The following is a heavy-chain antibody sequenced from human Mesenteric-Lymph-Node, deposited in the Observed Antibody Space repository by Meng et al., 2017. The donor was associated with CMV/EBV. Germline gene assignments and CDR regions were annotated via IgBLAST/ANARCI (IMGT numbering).Heavy chain of an antibody. V-gene: IGHV1-18*01. Sequence: YSSSSYTTAWLRQAPRQRLEWLVSTSTYNGETNSAPQFQARVTMTTDTSTSTASMVLMSLRSADTAVYYCAGDFVATGMNSYHWFDPWGQGTLVTVSS. CDR1: YSSSSYT. CDR3: AGDFVATGMNSYHWFDP. CDR2: TSTYNGET. D-gene: IGHD1-1*01. J-gene: IGHJ5*02.